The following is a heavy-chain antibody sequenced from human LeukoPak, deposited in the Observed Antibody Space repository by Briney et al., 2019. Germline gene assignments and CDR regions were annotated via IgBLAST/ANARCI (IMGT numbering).Heavy chain of an antibody. J-gene: IGHJ4*02. V-gene: IGHV4-4*02. Sequence: SGTLSLTCAVSGGSISSRNWWSWVRPPPGKGLEWIGEINHSGSTNYNPSLKSRVTISVDTSKNQFSLKLSSVTAADTAVYYCARSLWFGEFPYWGQGALVTVSS. CDR2: INHSGST. CDR3: ARSLWFGEFPY. CDR1: GGSISSRNW. D-gene: IGHD3-10*01.